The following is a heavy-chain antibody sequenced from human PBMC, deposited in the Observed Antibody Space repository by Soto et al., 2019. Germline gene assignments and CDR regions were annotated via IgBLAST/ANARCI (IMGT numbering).Heavy chain of an antibody. Sequence: GGSLRLSCETSGFSFSVYGMHWVRQAPGKGLEWVAVIWYDASKQFYAASVEGRFTISRDNSKAILYLQMNSLRAEDTAVYYCARECVDTVTSITIPFDYWCQGALVTVSS. CDR2: IWYDASKQ. D-gene: IGHD5-12*01. J-gene: IGHJ4*02. CDR3: ARECVDTVTSITIPFDY. V-gene: IGHV3-33*01. CDR1: GFSFSVYG.